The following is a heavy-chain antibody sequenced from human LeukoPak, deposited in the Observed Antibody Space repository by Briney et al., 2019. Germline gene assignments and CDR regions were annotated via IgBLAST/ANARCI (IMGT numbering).Heavy chain of an antibody. J-gene: IGHJ3*02. Sequence: SETLSLTCTVSGGSISSSSYYWGWIRQPPGKGLEWIGSIYYSGSTYYNPSLKSRVTISVDTSKNQFSLKLSSVTAADTAVYYCARQAGGATQAFDIWGQGTMVTVSS. CDR1: GGSISSSSYY. D-gene: IGHD1-26*01. V-gene: IGHV4-39*01. CDR3: ARQAGGATQAFDI. CDR2: IYYSGST.